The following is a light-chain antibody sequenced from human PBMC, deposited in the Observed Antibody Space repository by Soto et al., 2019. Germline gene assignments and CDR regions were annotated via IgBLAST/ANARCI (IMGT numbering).Light chain of an antibody. CDR1: QSISSW. CDR2: KAS. Sequence: DIQMTQSPSTLSASVGDRVTITCRASQSISSWLAWYQQKPGKAPKLLIYKASSLDSGVPSRFSGSGSGTEFTLTISSLQPDDFATYYCQQYDSYPRTFGQGTRVGIK. CDR3: QQYDSYPRT. V-gene: IGKV1-5*03. J-gene: IGKJ1*01.